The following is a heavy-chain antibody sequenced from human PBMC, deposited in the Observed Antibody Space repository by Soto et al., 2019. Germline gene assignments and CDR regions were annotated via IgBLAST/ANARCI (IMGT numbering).Heavy chain of an antibody. Sequence: GGSLRLSCAASGFTFSSYSMNWVRQAPGKGLEWVSSISSSSYIYYADSVKGRFTISRDNAKNSLYLQMNSLRAEDTAVYYCARGSTDLYYYMDVWGKGTTVTGSS. V-gene: IGHV3-21*01. CDR3: ARGSTDLYYYMDV. CDR2: ISSSSYI. J-gene: IGHJ6*03. CDR1: GFTFSSYS. D-gene: IGHD4-4*01.